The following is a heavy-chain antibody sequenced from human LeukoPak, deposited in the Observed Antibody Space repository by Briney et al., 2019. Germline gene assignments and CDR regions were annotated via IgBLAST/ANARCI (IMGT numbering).Heavy chain of an antibody. CDR3: ARQGDCSSTSCYVLEPYFDY. D-gene: IGHD2-2*01. CDR1: GGSISSYY. CDR2: IYYSGST. V-gene: IGHV4-59*01. J-gene: IGHJ4*02. Sequence: SETLSLTCTVSGGSISSYYWSWIRQPPGKGLEWIGYIYYSGSTTYNPSLTSRVTISVDTSKNQFSLKLSSVTAADTAVYYCARQGDCSSTSCYVLEPYFDYWGQGTLVTVSS.